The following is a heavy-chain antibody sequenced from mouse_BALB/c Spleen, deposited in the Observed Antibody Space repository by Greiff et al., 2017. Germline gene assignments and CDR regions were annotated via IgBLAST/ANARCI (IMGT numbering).Heavy chain of an antibody. CDR2: IYPGNSDT. Sequence: VHVKQSGTVLARPGASVKMSCKASGYTFTSYWMHWVKQRPGQGLEWIGAIYPGNSDTSYNQKFKGKAKLTAVTSTSTAYMELSSLTNEDSAVYYCTRGAYGNYCDYWGQGTTLTVSS. D-gene: IGHD2-10*02. J-gene: IGHJ2*01. CDR3: TRGAYGNYCDY. CDR1: GYTFTSYW. V-gene: IGHV1-5*01.